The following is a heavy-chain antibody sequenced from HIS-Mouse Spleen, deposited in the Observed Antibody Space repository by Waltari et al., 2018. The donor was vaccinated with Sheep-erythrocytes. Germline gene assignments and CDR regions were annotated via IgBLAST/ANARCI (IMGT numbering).Heavy chain of an antibody. D-gene: IGHD2-2*01. Sequence: EVQLVESGGGLVQLGRSLRLSCAASGFSFDDYSMHWVRQAPGKGLWGVSGISWNSGNKGNADSVKGRFTISRENAKNSLYLKMNSLRAEDTALYYCAKDISRNIVVVPAAVGDYWGQGTLVTVSS. J-gene: IGHJ4*02. CDR3: AKDISRNIVVVPAAVGDY. V-gene: IGHV3-9*01. CDR1: GFSFDDYS. CDR2: ISWNSGNK.